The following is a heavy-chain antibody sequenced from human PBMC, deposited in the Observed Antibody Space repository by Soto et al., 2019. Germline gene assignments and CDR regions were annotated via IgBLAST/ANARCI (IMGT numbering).Heavy chain of an antibody. Sequence: ASVKVSCKASGGTFSSYAISWVRQAPGQGLEWMGGIIPIFGTANYAQKFQGRVTITADESTSTAYMELSSLRSEDTAVYYCAVESIAASDYYYYGMDVWGQGTTVTVSS. CDR3: AVESIAASDYYYYGMDV. CDR1: GGTFSSYA. V-gene: IGHV1-69*13. J-gene: IGHJ6*02. D-gene: IGHD6-6*01. CDR2: IIPIFGTA.